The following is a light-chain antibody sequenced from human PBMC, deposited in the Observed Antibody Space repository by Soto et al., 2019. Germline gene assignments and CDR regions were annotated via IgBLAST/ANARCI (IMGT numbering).Light chain of an antibody. CDR3: QQYGSSPKT. V-gene: IGKV3-20*01. J-gene: IGKJ1*01. CDR2: GAS. CDR1: QSVSSSY. Sequence: DIVLTQSPGTLSLSPGERATLSCRARQSVSSSYLAWYQQKPGQAPRIHIYGASSRATGIPDRFSGSGSGTDFTLTISRLEPEDWTVYYCQQYGSSPKTFGQGNKLEIK.